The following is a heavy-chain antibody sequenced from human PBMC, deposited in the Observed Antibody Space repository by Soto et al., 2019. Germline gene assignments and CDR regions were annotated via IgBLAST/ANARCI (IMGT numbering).Heavy chain of an antibody. CDR3: AITDRDFYGLDV. CDR2: ISAAGDP. D-gene: IGHD1-20*01. J-gene: IGHJ6*02. Sequence: EVQLVESGGGLVQPGGSLRLSCEASGFTFRNYDMHWVRQGTGKGLEWVSGISAAGDPDYTDSVEGRFTISRENAHTSFFLQMTSLRVGDTAVYYCAITDRDFYGLDVWGQVTTVIVSS. V-gene: IGHV3-13*05. CDR1: GFTFRNYD.